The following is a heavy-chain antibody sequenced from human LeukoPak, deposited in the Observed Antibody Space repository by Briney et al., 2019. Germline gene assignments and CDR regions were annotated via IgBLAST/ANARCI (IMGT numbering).Heavy chain of an antibody. V-gene: IGHV1-3*01. CDR1: GYTFTSYA. D-gene: IGHD1-1*01. CDR2: INAGNGNT. J-gene: IGHJ4*02. CDR3: ARGLERRPPYDY. Sequence: ASVKVSCKASGYTFTSYAMHWVRQAPGQRHEWMGWINAGNGNTKYSQKFQGRVTITRDTSASTAYMELSSLRSEDTAVYYCARGLERRPPYDYWGQGTLVTVSS.